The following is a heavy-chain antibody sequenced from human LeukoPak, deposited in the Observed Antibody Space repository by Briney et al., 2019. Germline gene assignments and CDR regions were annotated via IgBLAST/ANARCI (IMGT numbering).Heavy chain of an antibody. J-gene: IGHJ4*02. CDR1: GFTFGDYV. CDR3: TRDGSKYSGYDYTALY. D-gene: IGHD5-12*01. Sequence: GRSLRLSRTASGFTFGDYVMSCVRQAPGGGLEWGGFIRSKAYGGTTEYAASVKGRFTISRDDSKSIAYLQMNSLKTEDTAVYYCTRDGSKYSGYDYTALYWGQGTLVTVSS. CDR2: IRSKAYGGTT. V-gene: IGHV3-49*04.